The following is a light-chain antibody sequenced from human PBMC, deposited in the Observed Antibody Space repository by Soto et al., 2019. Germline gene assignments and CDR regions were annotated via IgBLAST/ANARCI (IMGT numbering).Light chain of an antibody. CDR2: ATS. CDR1: QSISRTY. J-gene: IGKJ1*01. Sequence: ENVLTQSPGTLSLSPGERATLSCRASQSISRTYLAWYQQKPVQAPRLLIYATSSRATGIPDRFSGSGSGTDFTLTISRLEPEDFAVYYCQQRSNWLWTFGQGTKVDIK. V-gene: IGKV3D-20*02. CDR3: QQRSNWLWT.